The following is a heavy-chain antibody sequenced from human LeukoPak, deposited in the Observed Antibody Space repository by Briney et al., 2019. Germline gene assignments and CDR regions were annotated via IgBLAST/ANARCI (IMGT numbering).Heavy chain of an antibody. CDR3: ARDHPYNWNYFDY. Sequence: PSETLSLTCTVSGGSISRSSYYWGWIRQPPGKGLEWIGSIYYSGSTYYNPSLKSRVTISVDTSKNQFSLKLSSVTAADAAVYYCARDHPYNWNYFDYWGQGTLVTVSS. V-gene: IGHV4-39*02. CDR2: IYYSGST. CDR1: GGSISRSSYY. J-gene: IGHJ4*02. D-gene: IGHD1-20*01.